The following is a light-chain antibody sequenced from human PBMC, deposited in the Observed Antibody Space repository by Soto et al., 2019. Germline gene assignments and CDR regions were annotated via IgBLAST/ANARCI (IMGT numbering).Light chain of an antibody. CDR2: EVS. Sequence: QSALTQPASVSGSPGQSITITCTGTSSDVGGYKYVSWYQQHPGKAPKVMIYEVSNRPSEVSNRFSGSKSGNTASLTISGLQAEDEADYYCTSYTSSSTYVFGTGTKVTVL. V-gene: IGLV2-14*01. CDR3: TSYTSSSTYV. J-gene: IGLJ1*01. CDR1: SSDVGGYKY.